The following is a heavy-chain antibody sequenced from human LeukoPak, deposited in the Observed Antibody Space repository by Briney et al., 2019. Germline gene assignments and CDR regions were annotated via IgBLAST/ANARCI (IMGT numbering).Heavy chain of an antibody. CDR3: ARVGEVAAAGTRAKNWYFDL. CDR2: IIPIFGTA. J-gene: IGHJ2*01. V-gene: IGHV1-69*05. CDR1: GGTFSSYA. D-gene: IGHD6-13*01. Sequence: ASMKVSCKASGGTFSSYAISWVRQAPGQGLEWMGGIIPIFGTANYAQKFQGRVTITTDESTSTAYMELSSLRSEDTAVYYCARVGEVAAAGTRAKNWYFDLWGRGTLVTVSS.